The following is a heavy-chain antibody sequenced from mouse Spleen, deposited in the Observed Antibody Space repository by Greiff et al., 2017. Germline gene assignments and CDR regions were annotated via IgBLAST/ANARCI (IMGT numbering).Heavy chain of an antibody. D-gene: IGHD1-1*01. J-gene: IGHJ1*01. V-gene: IGHV2-2*01. CDR3: ARNSYSYYYGSSYWYFDV. CDR1: GFSLTSYG. CDR2: IWSGGST. Sequence: VKLQESGPGLVQPSQSLSITCTVSGFSLTSYGVHWVRQSPGKGLEWLGVIWSGGSTDYNAAFISRLSISKDNSKSQVFFKMNSLQADDTAIYYCARNSYSYYYGSSYWYFDVWGAGTTVTVSS.